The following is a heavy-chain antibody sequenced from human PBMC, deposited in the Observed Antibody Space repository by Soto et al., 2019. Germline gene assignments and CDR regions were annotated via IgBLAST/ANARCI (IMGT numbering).Heavy chain of an antibody. CDR2: IYYSGST. V-gene: IGHV4-31*03. Sequence: PSETLSLTCTVSGGSISSGGYYWSWIRQHPGKGLEWIGYIYYSGSTYYNPSLKSRVTISVDTSKNQFSLKLSSVTAADTAVYYCARGSGYDFWSGYLTPSHYFDYWGQGTLVTVSS. CDR3: ARGSGYDFWSGYLTPSHYFDY. CDR1: GGSISSGGYY. J-gene: IGHJ4*02. D-gene: IGHD3-3*01.